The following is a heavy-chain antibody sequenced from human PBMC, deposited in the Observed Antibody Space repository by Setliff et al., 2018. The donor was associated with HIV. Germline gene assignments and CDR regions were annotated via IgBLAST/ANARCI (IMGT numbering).Heavy chain of an antibody. CDR1: GGTFSSYA. CDR2: IIPIFGTA. Sequence: AASVNVSCKASGGTFSSYAISWVRQAPGQGLEWMGGIIPIFGTANYAQKFQGRVTITADESTSTAYMELSSLRSEDTAVYYCARSRDIVVVPAAPRGAFDIWGQGTMVTVSS. J-gene: IGHJ3*02. CDR3: ARSRDIVVVPAAPRGAFDI. V-gene: IGHV1-69*13. D-gene: IGHD2-2*01.